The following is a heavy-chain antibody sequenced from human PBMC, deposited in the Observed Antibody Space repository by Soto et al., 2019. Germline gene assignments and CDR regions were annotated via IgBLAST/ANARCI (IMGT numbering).Heavy chain of an antibody. J-gene: IGHJ4*02. Sequence: TSETLSLTCAVSGCSISSGGYSWSWIRQPPGKGLEWIGYFYHSRSTYYNPSLKSRVTISVDRSKNQFSLKLRSVTAADTAVYYCARRWGTSFDFWGQGTLVTVSS. D-gene: IGHD7-27*01. CDR3: ARRWGTSFDF. CDR2: FYHSRST. V-gene: IGHV4-30-2*01. CDR1: GCSISSGGYS.